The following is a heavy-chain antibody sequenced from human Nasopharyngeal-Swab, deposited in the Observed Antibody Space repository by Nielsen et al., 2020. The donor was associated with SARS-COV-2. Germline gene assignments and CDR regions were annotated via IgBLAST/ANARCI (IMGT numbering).Heavy chain of an antibody. CDR1: GGSFSSYY. CDR2: IYYSGST. CDR3: ARGYSSGWYPFDY. V-gene: IGHV4-34*01. Sequence: SETLSLTCVVYGGSFSSYYWGWICQPPGKGLEWIGSIYYSGSTYYNPSLKSRVTISVDTSKNQFSLKLSSVTAADTAVYYCARGYSSGWYPFDYWGQGTLVTVSS. J-gene: IGHJ4*02. D-gene: IGHD6-19*01.